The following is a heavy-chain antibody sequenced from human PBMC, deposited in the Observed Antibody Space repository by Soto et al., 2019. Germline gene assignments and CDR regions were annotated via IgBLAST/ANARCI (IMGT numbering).Heavy chain of an antibody. J-gene: IGHJ6*02. V-gene: IGHV3-23*01. Sequence: EVQLLESGGDLVQPGGSLRLSCAASGFSFSRYAMIWVRQAPGKGQEWVAGMTGSGATIKYADSVKGRFTISRDNSKNTLYLQMNSLRAEDTAVYYCASLGIAVAGTGDGMDVWGQGTTVTVSS. D-gene: IGHD6-19*01. CDR1: GFSFSRYA. CDR3: ASLGIAVAGTGDGMDV. CDR2: MTGSGATI.